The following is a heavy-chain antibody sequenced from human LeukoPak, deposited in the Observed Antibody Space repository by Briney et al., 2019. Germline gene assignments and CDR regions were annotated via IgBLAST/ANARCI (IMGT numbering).Heavy chain of an antibody. CDR2: ISHSGGS. D-gene: IGHD3-16*01. CDR1: GISFSDYY. J-gene: IGHJ4*02. Sequence: SETLSLTCAVTGISFSDYYWSWIRQSPGKGLEWIGEISHSGGSKYNPSLKSRVAISIDTSKNQFSLRLISVTAADTAVYYCVRGVRSWGRKVLDYWGQGTLVTVSS. V-gene: IGHV4-34*01. CDR3: VRGVRSWGRKVLDY.